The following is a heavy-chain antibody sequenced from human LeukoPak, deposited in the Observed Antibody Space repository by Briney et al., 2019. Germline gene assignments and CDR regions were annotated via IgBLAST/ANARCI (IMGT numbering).Heavy chain of an antibody. D-gene: IGHD2-15*01. Sequence: GESLKISCHGSGYSFTNYWIAWVRQMPGKGLEGMGIIYPGDSDTRYSPSFQGQVTISADKSISTAYLQWSSLKASDTAMYYCVRVALAAVSFYYGMDVWGQGTTVTVSS. CDR2: IYPGDSDT. CDR1: GYSFTNYW. J-gene: IGHJ6*02. V-gene: IGHV5-51*01. CDR3: VRVALAAVSFYYGMDV.